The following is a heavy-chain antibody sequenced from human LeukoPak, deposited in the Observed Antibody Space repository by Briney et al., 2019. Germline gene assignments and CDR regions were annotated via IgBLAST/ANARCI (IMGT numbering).Heavy chain of an antibody. CDR3: AKDPDSSSWSREYYFDY. D-gene: IGHD6-13*01. V-gene: IGHV3-30*18. CDR2: ISYDGSNK. Sequence: GRSLRLSCAASGFTFSSYGMHWVRQAPGKGLEWVAVISYDGSNKYYADSVKGRFTISRDNSKDTLYLQMNSLRAEDTAVYYCAKDPDSSSWSREYYFDYWGQGTLVTVPS. CDR1: GFTFSSYG. J-gene: IGHJ4*02.